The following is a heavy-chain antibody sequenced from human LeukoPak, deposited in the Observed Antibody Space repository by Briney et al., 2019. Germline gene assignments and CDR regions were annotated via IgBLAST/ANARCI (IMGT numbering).Heavy chain of an antibody. Sequence: SETLSLTCTVSGGSISSRTYYWSWIRQPAGKGLEWIGEINHSGSTNYNPSPKSRVTISVDTSKNQFSLKLSSVTAADTAVYYCARGGYDCSSTSCYAVRWTRRNWFDPWGQGTLVTVSS. CDR3: ARGGYDCSSTSCYAVRWTRRNWFDP. V-gene: IGHV4-61*10. CDR2: INHSGST. CDR1: GGSISSRTYY. J-gene: IGHJ5*02. D-gene: IGHD2-2*01.